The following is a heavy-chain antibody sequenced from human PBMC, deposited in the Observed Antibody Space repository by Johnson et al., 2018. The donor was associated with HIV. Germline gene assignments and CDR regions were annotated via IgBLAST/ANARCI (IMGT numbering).Heavy chain of an antibody. D-gene: IGHD2-2*01. Sequence: VQLVESGGGVERPGGSLRLSCAGSGFTFDDHGMSWVRQVPGKGLEWVANIEQAGSERYYADSVKGRFTIARDNAKNTLFLEMNRLRAEDTAVYYCASAIPGRSSLDGFDFWGQGTMVTVSS. CDR1: GFTFDDHG. V-gene: IGHV3-7*01. CDR3: ASAIPGRSSLDGFDF. CDR2: IEQAGSER. J-gene: IGHJ3*01.